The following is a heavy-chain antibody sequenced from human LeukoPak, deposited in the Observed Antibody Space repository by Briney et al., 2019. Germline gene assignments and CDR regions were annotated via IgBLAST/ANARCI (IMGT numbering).Heavy chain of an antibody. CDR3: ARSSPPTYYYYYYMDV. V-gene: IGHV4-59*01. D-gene: IGHD6-13*01. Sequence: PSETLSLTCTVSGGSISSYYWSWIRQPPGKGLEWIGYIYNRGSTNYNPSLKSRVTISVDTSKNQFSLKLSSVTAADTAVYYCARSSPPTYYYYYYMDVWGKGTTVTVSS. CDR1: GGSISSYY. CDR2: IYNRGST. J-gene: IGHJ6*03.